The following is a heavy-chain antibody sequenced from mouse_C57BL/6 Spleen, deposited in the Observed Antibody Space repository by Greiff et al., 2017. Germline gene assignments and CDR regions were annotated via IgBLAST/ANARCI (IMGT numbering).Heavy chain of an antibody. V-gene: IGHV1-64*01. CDR3: ARGSWGFAY. D-gene: IGHD4-1*01. Sequence: QVQLKQPGAELVKPGASVKLSCKASGYTFTSYWMHWVKQRPGQGLEWIGMIHPNSGSTNYNEKFKSKATLTVDKSSSTAYMQLSSLTSEDSAVYYCARGSWGFAYWGQGTLVTVSA. J-gene: IGHJ3*01. CDR1: GYTFTSYW. CDR2: IHPNSGST.